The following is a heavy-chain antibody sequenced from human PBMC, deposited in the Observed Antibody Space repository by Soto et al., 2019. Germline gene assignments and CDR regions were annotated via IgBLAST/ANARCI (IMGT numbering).Heavy chain of an antibody. Sequence: ASVKVSCKASGYTFTSSYMHWGRQAPGQGLEWMGIINPSGGSTSYAQKFQGRVTMTRDTSTSTVYMELSSLRSEDTAVYYCARSPTMVRGVRGLDYWGQGTLVTVSS. V-gene: IGHV1-46*03. CDR3: ARSPTMVRGVRGLDY. D-gene: IGHD3-10*01. CDR1: GYTFTSSY. J-gene: IGHJ4*02. CDR2: INPSGGST.